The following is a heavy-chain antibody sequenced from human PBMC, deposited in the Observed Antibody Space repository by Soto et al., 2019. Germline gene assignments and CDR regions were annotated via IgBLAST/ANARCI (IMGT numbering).Heavy chain of an antibody. Sequence: ASVKVSCKASGYTFTSYAMHWVRQAPGQRLEWMGWINAGNGNTKYSQKFQGRVTITRDTSASTAYMELSSLRSEDTAVYYCARAVVVTAILDYWVQGTLVTVSA. CDR1: GYTFTSYA. D-gene: IGHD2-21*02. V-gene: IGHV1-3*01. CDR3: ARAVVVTAILDY. CDR2: INAGNGNT. J-gene: IGHJ4*02.